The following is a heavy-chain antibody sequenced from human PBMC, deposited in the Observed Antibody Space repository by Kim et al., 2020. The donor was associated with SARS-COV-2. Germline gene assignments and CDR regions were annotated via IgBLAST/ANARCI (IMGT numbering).Heavy chain of an antibody. J-gene: IGHJ4*02. CDR1: GFTFSSYG. Sequence: GGSLRLSCAASGFTFSSYGMHWVRQAPGKGLEWVAVISHDGNNKYYADSVKGRFTISRDNSKNTLYLQMNSLRAEDTAVYYGARDQGGSYGEMAGDYWGQGTLVTVSS. V-gene: IGHV3-30*03. CDR3: ARDQGGSYGEMAGDY. CDR2: ISHDGNNK. D-gene: IGHD1-26*01.